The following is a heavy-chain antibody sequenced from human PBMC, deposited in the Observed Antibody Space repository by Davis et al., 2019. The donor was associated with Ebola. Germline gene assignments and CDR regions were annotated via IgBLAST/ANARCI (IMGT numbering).Heavy chain of an antibody. CDR2: IKEDGSKE. J-gene: IGHJ1*01. CDR3: VRGGSATVY. D-gene: IGHD2-15*01. Sequence: PGGSLRPSCLASGFTFSNAWMSCARPAPGEGLGCVAHIKEDGSKEFYVDSVKGRFTISRDNAKRSLYLQMNGLRAEDTAVFYCVRGGSATVYWGQGTPVTVSS. V-gene: IGHV3-7*03. CDR1: GFTFSNAW.